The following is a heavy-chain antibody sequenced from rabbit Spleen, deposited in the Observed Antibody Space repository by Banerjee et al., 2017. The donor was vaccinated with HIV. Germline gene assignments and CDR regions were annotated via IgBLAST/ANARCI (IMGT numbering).Heavy chain of an antibody. V-gene: IGHV1S45*01. CDR2: IGGGSSGNT. J-gene: IGHJ4*01. CDR1: GFSFSNKAV. Sequence: QEQLVESGGGLVKPEGSLKLSCTASGFSFSNKAVMCWVRQAPGKGPEWIACIGGGSSGNTYYASWAKGRFTISKTSSTTVTLQLNSLTAADTATYFCARLFAYAGYAGFGYATLDYFNLWGPGTLVTVS. CDR3: ARLFAYAGYAGFGYATLDYFNL. D-gene: IGHD6-1*01.